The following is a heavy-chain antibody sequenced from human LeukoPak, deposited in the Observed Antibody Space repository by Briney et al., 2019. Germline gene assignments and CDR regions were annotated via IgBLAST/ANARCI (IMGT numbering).Heavy chain of an antibody. CDR3: AKVPEFFGDYFDY. V-gene: IGHV3-23*01. D-gene: IGHD3-10*01. CDR2: ISDSGLST. CDR1: GFTFSKNA. J-gene: IGHJ4*02. Sequence: GGSLRLSCAASGFTFSKNAMSWVRQTPGKGLEWVSAISDSGLSTYYADSVKGRFTISRDNSKSTLYLQMNSLRAEDTAVYYCAKVPEFFGDYFDYWGQGTLVTVSS.